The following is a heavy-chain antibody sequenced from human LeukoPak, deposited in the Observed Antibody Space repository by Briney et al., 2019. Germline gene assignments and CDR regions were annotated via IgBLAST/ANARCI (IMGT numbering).Heavy chain of an antibody. D-gene: IGHD2/OR15-2a*01. J-gene: IGHJ5*02. V-gene: IGHV4-39*07. CDR3: ARVRIVGGPMFDP. Sequence: KPSETLSPTCTVSGVSISSSSYYWGWIRQPPGKGLEWIGSIYYSGSTYYNPSLKSRVTISVDTSKNQFSLKLSSVTAADTAVYYCARVRIVGGPMFDPWGQGTLVTVSS. CDR1: GVSISSSSYY. CDR2: IYYSGST.